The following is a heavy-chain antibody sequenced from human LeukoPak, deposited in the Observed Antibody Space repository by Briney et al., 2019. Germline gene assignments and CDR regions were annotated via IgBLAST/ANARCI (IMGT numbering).Heavy chain of an antibody. CDR1: GCTIRSSSYY. D-gene: IGHD6-19*01. J-gene: IGHJ4*02. CDR2: IYYSGST. CDR3: ARTYSSRWFDY. V-gene: IGHV4-39*01. Sequence: SETLSLTCTVSGCTIRSSSYYWGWIRQPPGKGLEWIGSIYYSGSTYYNPSLKSRVTISVDTSKNQFSLKLSSVTAADTAVYYCARTYSSRWFDYWGQGTLVTVSS.